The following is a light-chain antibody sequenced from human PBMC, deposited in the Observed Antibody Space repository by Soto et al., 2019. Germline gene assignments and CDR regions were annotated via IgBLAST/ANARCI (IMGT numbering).Light chain of an antibody. CDR3: SSYSYTKNRV. V-gene: IGLV2-14*01. J-gene: IGLJ1*01. CDR2: EVR. Sequence: QSVLTQPASVSGSPGQSITISCTGTSSDVGNYNYVSWYQHHPGKAPKVMIYEVRNRPSGVSNRFSGSKSGNTASLTISGLQAEDEAAYYCSSYSYTKNRVFGTGTKVTVL. CDR1: SSDVGNYNY.